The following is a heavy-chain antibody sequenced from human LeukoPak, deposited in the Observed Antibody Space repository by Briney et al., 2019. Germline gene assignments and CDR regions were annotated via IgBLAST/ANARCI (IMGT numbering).Heavy chain of an antibody. V-gene: IGHV4-39*07. D-gene: IGHD5-12*01. CDR3: ARSRRYSGYDWTFDY. CDR2: IYYSGST. CDR1: GGSISSSSYY. J-gene: IGHJ4*02. Sequence: SETLSLTCTVSGGSISSSSYYWGWIRQPPGKGLEWIGSIYYSGSTYYNPSLKSRVTISVDTSKNQFSLKLSSVTAADTAVYYCARSRRYSGYDWTFDYWGQGTLDTVSS.